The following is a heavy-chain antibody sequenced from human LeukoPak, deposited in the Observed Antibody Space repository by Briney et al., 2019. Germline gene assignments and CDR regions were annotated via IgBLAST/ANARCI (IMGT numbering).Heavy chain of an antibody. CDR3: AKDPEGGDFIVVVPAATNWFDP. V-gene: IGHV3-23*01. Sequence: PGGSLRLSCAASGFTFSSYAMSWVRQAPGKGLEWVSAISGSGGSTYYADSVKGRFTISRDNSKNTLYLQMNSLRAEDTAVYYCAKDPEGGDFIVVVPAATNWFDPWGQGTLVTVSS. CDR2: ISGSGGST. D-gene: IGHD2-2*01. J-gene: IGHJ5*02. CDR1: GFTFSSYA.